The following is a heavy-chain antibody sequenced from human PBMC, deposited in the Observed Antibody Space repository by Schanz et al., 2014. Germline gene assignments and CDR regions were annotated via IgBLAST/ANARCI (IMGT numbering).Heavy chain of an antibody. V-gene: IGHV4-39*01. J-gene: IGHJ4*02. CDR2: INYSGST. CDR3: ARQAGATIPYFDY. CDR1: GGSFSSSSYY. D-gene: IGHD1-26*01. Sequence: QLQVQESGPGLVKPSETLSLSCSFSGGSFSSSSYYWGWIRQPPGKGLEFVGSINYSGSTYYNPSLKSRVPFPVNISKNPFSLNLSPMTAADTAVYYCARQAGATIPYFDYWGQGTLVTVSS.